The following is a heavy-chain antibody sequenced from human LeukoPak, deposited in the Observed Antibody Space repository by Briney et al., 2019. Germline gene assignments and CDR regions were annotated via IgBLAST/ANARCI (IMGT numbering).Heavy chain of an antibody. D-gene: IGHD3-22*01. V-gene: IGHV1-46*01. CDR1: GYTFTSQA. CDR3: ARRHGRYFLYSCGYLVDGFDY. Sequence: ASVKVSCKASGYTFTSQAMNWVRQAPGQGLEWMGIINPSGGSTSYAQKFQGRVTMTRDTSTSTVYMELSSLRSEDTAVYYCARRHGRYFLYSCGYLVDGFDYWGQGTLVTVSS. J-gene: IGHJ4*02. CDR2: INPSGGST.